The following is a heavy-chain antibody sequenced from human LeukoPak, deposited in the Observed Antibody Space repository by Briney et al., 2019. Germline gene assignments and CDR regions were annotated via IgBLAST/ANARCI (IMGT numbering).Heavy chain of an antibody. CDR1: GFTFTDHP. CDR2: ISGST. J-gene: IGHJ4*02. CDR3: ASSLKWELLPLDC. V-gene: IGHV3-23*01. Sequence: GESLRLSCVASGFTFTDHPMSWVRQAPGKGLEWVSAISGSTYYADSVRGRFTISRDNSRNTMYLQMNSLRAEDTAVYYCASSLKWELLPLDCWGQGTLVTVSS. D-gene: IGHD1-26*01.